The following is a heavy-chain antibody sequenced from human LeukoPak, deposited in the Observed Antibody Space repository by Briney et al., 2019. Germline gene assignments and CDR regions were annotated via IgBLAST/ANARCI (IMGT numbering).Heavy chain of an antibody. Sequence: SSVKVSCKASGGTFSSYAISWVRQAPGQGLEWVGGIIPIFGTANYAQKFQGRVTITTDESTSTAYMELSSLRSEDTAVYYCARVGAVITPYYYYYYYMDVWGKGTTVTASS. CDR3: ARVGAVITPYYYYYYYMDV. V-gene: IGHV1-69*05. D-gene: IGHD3-22*01. CDR2: IIPIFGTA. J-gene: IGHJ6*03. CDR1: GGTFSSYA.